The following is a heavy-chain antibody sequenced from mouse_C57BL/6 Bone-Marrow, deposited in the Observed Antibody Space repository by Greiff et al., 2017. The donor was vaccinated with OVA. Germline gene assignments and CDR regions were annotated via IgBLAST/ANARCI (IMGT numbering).Heavy chain of an antibody. CDR3: AREDYGSGAMDY. D-gene: IGHD1-1*01. CDR2: ISYSGST. CDR1: GYSITSGYD. V-gene: IGHV3-1*01. Sequence: ESGPGMVKPSQSLSLTCTVTGYSITSGYDWHWIRHFPGNKLEWMGYISYSGSTNYNPSLKSRISITHDTSKNHFFLKLNSVTTEDTATYYCAREDYGSGAMDYWGQGTSVTVSS. J-gene: IGHJ4*01.